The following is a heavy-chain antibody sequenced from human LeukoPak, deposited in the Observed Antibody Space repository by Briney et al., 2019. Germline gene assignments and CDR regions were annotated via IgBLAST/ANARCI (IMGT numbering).Heavy chain of an antibody. CDR3: ARHRVNMIRGVITISWFDP. D-gene: IGHD3-10*01. CDR1: GGSISSSSYY. Sequence: SETPSLSCTVSGGSISSSSYYWGWIRQPPGKGLEWIGGISYTGTTYYNPSLRSRLTVSVDTSKNQLSLKLSSVTAADTAVYFCARHRVNMIRGVITISWFDPWGQGTRVTVSS. CDR2: ISYTGTT. V-gene: IGHV4-39*01. J-gene: IGHJ5*02.